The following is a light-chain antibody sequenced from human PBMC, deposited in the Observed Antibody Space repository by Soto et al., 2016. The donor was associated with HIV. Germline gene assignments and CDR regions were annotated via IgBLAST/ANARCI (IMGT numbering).Light chain of an antibody. Sequence: SYELTQPPSVSVAPGKTATITCVGDNIGSKSVHWYQQKPGQAPVLVVLDDSDRPSGIPERFSGSNSENAATLTISTVEAADEADYYCQVWDRGTDHYVFGTGTRVTVL. CDR3: QVWDRGTDHYV. CDR1: NIGSKS. V-gene: IGLV3-21*03. CDR2: DDS. J-gene: IGLJ1*01.